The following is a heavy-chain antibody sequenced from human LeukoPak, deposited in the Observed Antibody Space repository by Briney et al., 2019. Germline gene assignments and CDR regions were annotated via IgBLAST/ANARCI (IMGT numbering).Heavy chain of an antibody. CDR1: GYSISSGYY. CDR3: ARGGLMTAARFDY. Sequence: SETLSLTCIVSGYSISSGYYWGWIRQPPGKGLEWIGSLYHSGTTYYNPSLKSRVTISVDTSKNQFSLKLNSVTAADTAVYYCARGGLMTAARFDYWGQGTLVTVSS. J-gene: IGHJ4*02. V-gene: IGHV4-38-2*02. D-gene: IGHD2-2*01. CDR2: LYHSGTT.